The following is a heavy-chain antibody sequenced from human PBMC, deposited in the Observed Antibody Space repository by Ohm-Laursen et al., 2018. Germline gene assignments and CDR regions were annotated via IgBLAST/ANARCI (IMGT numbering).Heavy chain of an antibody. D-gene: IGHD3-10*01. CDR2: IYYSGNT. CDR3: AREEDAGADY. V-gene: IGHV4-59*01. CDR1: GGSISSYY. J-gene: IGHJ4*02. Sequence: SQTLSLTCTVSGGSISSYYWSWIRQPPGKGLEWIGYIYYSGNTNYNPSFKSRLTISVDTSKNQFSLKLSSVTAADTAVYYCAREEDAGADYWGQGTLVTVTS.